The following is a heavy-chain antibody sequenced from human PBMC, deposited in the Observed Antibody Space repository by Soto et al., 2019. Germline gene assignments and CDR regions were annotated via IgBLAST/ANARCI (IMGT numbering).Heavy chain of an antibody. V-gene: IGHV3-9*01. J-gene: IGHJ5*02. D-gene: IGHD4-17*01. CDR2: ISWNSGSI. CDR3: AKDNDYGVRAWFDP. Sequence: EVQLVESGGGLVQPGRSLRLSCAASGFTFDDYAMHWVRQAPGKGLEWVSGISWNSGSIGYADSVKGRFTISRDNAKNSLYLQMNSLRAEDTALYYCAKDNDYGVRAWFDPWGQGTLVTVSS. CDR1: GFTFDDYA.